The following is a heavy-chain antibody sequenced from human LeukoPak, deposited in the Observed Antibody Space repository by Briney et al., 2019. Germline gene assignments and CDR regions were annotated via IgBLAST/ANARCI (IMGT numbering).Heavy chain of an antibody. Sequence: KAGGSLRLSCAASGFIFSSYEMNWVRRAPGKGLEWISYISSSGNTIYYADSVKGRFTISRDNAKNSLFLQMNSLRAEDTAVYYCARDLRIVLDYWGQGTLVTVSS. CDR2: ISSSGNTI. CDR1: GFIFSSYE. CDR3: ARDLRIVLDY. D-gene: IGHD2-15*01. J-gene: IGHJ4*02. V-gene: IGHV3-48*03.